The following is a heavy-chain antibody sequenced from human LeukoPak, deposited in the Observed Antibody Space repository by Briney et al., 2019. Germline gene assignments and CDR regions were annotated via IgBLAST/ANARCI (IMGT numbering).Heavy chain of an antibody. J-gene: IGHJ3*02. Sequence: SETLSLTCTVSGGSISSYYWSGIRQPPGKGLEWIGYIYYSGSTNYNPSLKSRVTISVDTSKNQFSLKLSSVTAADTAVYYCTSVGDYGGNGDAFDIWGQGTMVTVSS. D-gene: IGHD4-23*01. CDR1: GGSISSYY. V-gene: IGHV4-59*01. CDR3: TSVGDYGGNGDAFDI. CDR2: IYYSGST.